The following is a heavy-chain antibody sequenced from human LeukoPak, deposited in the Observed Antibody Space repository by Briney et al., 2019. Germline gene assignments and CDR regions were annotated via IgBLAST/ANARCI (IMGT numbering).Heavy chain of an antibody. CDR3: AREALNYYDSSGSDY. CDR1: GYTFTSYG. CDR2: ISAYNGNT. D-gene: IGHD3-22*01. V-gene: IGHV1-18*01. Sequence: ASVKVSCKASGYTFTSYGISWVRQAPGQGLEWMGWISAYNGNTNYAQKLQGRVTMTTDTSTSTAYMELRSLRSDDTAVYYCAREALNYYDSSGSDYWGQGTLVTVSS. J-gene: IGHJ4*02.